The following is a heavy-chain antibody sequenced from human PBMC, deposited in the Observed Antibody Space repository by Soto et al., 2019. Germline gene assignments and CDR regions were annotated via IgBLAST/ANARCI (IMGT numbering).Heavy chain of an antibody. Sequence: QVQLQESGPGLVKPSETLSLTCTVSGGSINSYYWSWIRQPPGKGLEWIGYIYYTGSTNYTPSLKSRVTISVDTSKNQFSLKLSSVTPADTAVYYCARSSRGAAAGFDSWGQGALVTVSS. D-gene: IGHD6-13*01. CDR3: ARSSRGAAAGFDS. CDR2: IYYTGST. CDR1: GGSINSYY. J-gene: IGHJ4*02. V-gene: IGHV4-59*01.